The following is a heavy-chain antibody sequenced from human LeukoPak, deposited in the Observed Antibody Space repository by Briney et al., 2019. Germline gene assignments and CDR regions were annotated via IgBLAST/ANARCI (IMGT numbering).Heavy chain of an antibody. CDR1: GYTFTGYY. CDR3: ARGGWTGYSYGSLPEYYFDY. D-gene: IGHD5-18*01. V-gene: IGHV1-2*02. J-gene: IGHJ4*02. CDR2: INPNSGGT. Sequence: ASVKVSCKASGYTFTGYYMHWVRQAPGQGLEWMGWINPNSGGTNYAQKFQGRVTMTRDTPISTAYMELSRLRSDETAVYYCARGGWTGYSYGSLPEYYFDYWGQGTLVTVSS.